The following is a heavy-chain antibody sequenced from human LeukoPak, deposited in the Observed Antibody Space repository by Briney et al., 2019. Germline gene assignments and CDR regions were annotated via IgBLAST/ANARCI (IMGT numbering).Heavy chain of an antibody. CDR2: IHSGGADT. J-gene: IGHJ4*02. V-gene: IGHV3-23*01. CDR1: GFTFSNHA. Sequence: PGGSLRLSCAASGFTFSNHAMAWVRQAPGKGLEWVSAIHSGGADTYYADSVKGRFTISRDNSKNTLSLQMNSLRPEDTALYYCARNLNSGSYYYFDYWGQGTLVTVSS. CDR3: ARNLNSGSYYYFDY. D-gene: IGHD1-26*01.